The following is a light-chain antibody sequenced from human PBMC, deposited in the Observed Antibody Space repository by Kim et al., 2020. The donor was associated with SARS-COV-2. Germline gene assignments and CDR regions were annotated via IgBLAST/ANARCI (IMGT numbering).Light chain of an antibody. CDR1: QNIGKY. V-gene: IGKV1-39*01. CDR3: QQSYSLVS. CDR2: AAS. Sequence: DIQMTQSPSSLSASVGDRVTINCQASQNIGKYLNWYQQKSGKAPKVLIFAASSLQTGVPSRFSGGGSGTQFTLTISSLQPEDIATYYCQQSYSLVSFGGGTKVDIK. J-gene: IGKJ4*01.